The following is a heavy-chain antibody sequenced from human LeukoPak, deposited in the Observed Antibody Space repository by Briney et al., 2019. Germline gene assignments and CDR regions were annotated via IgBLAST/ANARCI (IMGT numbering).Heavy chain of an antibody. J-gene: IGHJ4*02. Sequence: ASETLSLTCTVSGGSIRTFYWSWIRQPPGKGLEWIGYIYYSGNTKYNPSLKSRGSMSVDTSNNHFSLRLSSVTAADTAVYFCAGERSGYYYDRFDYWGQGNLVTVSS. D-gene: IGHD3-22*01. CDR2: IYYSGNT. CDR3: AGERSGYYYDRFDY. CDR1: GGSIRTFY. V-gene: IGHV4-59*08.